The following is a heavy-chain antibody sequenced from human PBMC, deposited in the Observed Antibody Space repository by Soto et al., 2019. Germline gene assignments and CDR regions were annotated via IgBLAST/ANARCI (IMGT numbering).Heavy chain of an antibody. D-gene: IGHD3-22*01. Sequence: QVQLQESGPGLVKPSETLSLTCSVSGVSVSNASFYWTWIRQAPGTGLVYIGYIFYTGVTNYNPSLSSRVTTSLDTSKNHFSLKLNSMTAADTAVYYCVRVLDSSWYADLWGRGTLVTVSS. CDR1: GVSVSNASFY. CDR2: IFYTGVT. V-gene: IGHV4-61*03. J-gene: IGHJ2*01. CDR3: VRVLDSSWYADL.